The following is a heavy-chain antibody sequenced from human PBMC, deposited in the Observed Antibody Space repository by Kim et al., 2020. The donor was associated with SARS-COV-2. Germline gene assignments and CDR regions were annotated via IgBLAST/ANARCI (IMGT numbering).Heavy chain of an antibody. D-gene: IGHD6-13*01. Sequence: LQIRVTMSVDTSKNQFSLKLSSVTAADTAVYYCARDSLIAAAGHDGAFDIWGQGTMVTVSS. J-gene: IGHJ3*02. CDR3: ARDSLIAAAGHDGAFDI. V-gene: IGHV4-4*06.